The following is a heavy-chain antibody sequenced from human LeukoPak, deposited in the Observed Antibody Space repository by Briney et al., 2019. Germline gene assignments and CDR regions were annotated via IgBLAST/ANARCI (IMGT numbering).Heavy chain of an antibody. V-gene: IGHV4-34*01. CDR3: ARRVASRNLDY. Sequence: PSETLSLTCAVYGGSFSGYYWSWIRQPPGKGLEWIGEINHSGSTNYNPSLKSRVTISVDTSKNQFSLNLNSVTAADTAVYYCARRVASRNLDYWGQGTLVTVSS. CDR1: GGSFSGYY. D-gene: IGHD2-15*01. CDR2: INHSGST. J-gene: IGHJ4*02.